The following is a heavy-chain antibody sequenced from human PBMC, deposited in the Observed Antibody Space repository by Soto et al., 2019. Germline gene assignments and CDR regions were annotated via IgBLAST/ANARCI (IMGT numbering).Heavy chain of an antibody. CDR1: GFTFSSYA. CDR3: AKDNRGSGSYGWFDP. Sequence: PGGSLRLSCAASGFTFSSYAMGWVRQAPGKGLEWVSSISESGTSAYYADSVKGRFTISRDNSKDTLFLQMNSLRAEDTALYHCAKDNRGSGSYGWFDPWGQGTLVTVSS. J-gene: IGHJ5*02. V-gene: IGHV3-23*01. D-gene: IGHD3-10*01. CDR2: ISESGTSA.